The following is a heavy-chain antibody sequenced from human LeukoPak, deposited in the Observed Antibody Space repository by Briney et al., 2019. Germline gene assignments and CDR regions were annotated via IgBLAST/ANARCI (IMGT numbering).Heavy chain of an antibody. V-gene: IGHV4-59*12. CDR2: IYHSGST. D-gene: IGHD7-27*01. CDR3: ARSKLGTSTEYYYGMDV. CDR1: GGSISSYY. Sequence: SETLSLTCTVSGGSISSYYWSWIRQPPGKGLEWIGEIYHSGSTNYNPSLKSRVTISVDKSKNQFSLKLSSVTAADTAVYYCARSKLGTSTEYYYGMDVWGQGTTVTVSS. J-gene: IGHJ6*02.